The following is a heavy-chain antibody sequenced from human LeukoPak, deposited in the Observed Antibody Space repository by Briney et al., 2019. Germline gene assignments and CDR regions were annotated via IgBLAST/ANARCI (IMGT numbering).Heavy chain of an antibody. CDR1: GDSVSSNNGA. Sequence: SQTLSLTCAISGDSVSSNNGAWNWIRQSPSRGLEWLGRTYYRSKWYNDYAVSMKGRITINPDTSKNQFSLQLKSVTPEDTAVYYCARDVGSSGSYTFDYWGQGTLVTVSS. D-gene: IGHD6-19*01. CDR2: TYYRSKWYN. J-gene: IGHJ4*02. CDR3: ARDVGSSGSYTFDY. V-gene: IGHV6-1*01.